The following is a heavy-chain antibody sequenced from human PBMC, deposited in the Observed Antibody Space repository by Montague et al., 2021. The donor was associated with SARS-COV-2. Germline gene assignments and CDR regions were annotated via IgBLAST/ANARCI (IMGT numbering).Heavy chain of an antibody. CDR3: ARRLGGSGWLDY. D-gene: IGHD6-25*01. CDR1: GGSISSGSYY. CDR2: IHSSGTT. Sequence: SETLSLTCTVAGGSISSGSYYWGWFRQPPGKGLEWIGNIHSSGTTYYKSRVTISVDTSKNQFSLKMTSVTAADTAAYYCARRLGGSGWLDYWGQGTLVTVSS. J-gene: IGHJ4*02. V-gene: IGHV4-39*01.